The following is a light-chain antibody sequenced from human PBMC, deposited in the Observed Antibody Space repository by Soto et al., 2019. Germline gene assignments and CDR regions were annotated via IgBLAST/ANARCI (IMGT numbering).Light chain of an antibody. CDR2: DAS. V-gene: IGKV3-20*01. J-gene: IGKJ1*01. CDR1: QSVSSSS. CDR3: QQYNSYSRT. Sequence: EIVLTQSPGTLSLSPGERATLSCRASQSVSSSSLAWYQQKRGQAPRLLIHDASSRATGIPDRFSGSGSGTDFTLTISRLEPDDFATYYCQQYNSYSRTFGQGTKVEIK.